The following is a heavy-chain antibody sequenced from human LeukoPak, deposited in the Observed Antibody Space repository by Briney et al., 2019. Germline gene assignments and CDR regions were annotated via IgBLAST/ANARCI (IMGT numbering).Heavy chain of an antibody. CDR1: GFTFSDYD. CDR2: IGTAGDT. V-gene: IGHV3-13*01. J-gene: IGHJ4*02. Sequence: PGGSLRLSCAASGFTFSDYDMHWVRQATGKGLEWVSAIGTAGDTYYTGSVKGRFTISRENAKSSLYLQMSSLRAGDTAVYYCARVVKERVGGVYYFDHWGQGTQVTVCS. CDR3: ARVVKERVGGVYYFDH. D-gene: IGHD1-1*01.